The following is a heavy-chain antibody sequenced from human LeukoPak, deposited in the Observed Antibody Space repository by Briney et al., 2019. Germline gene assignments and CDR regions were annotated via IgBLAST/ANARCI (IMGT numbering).Heavy chain of an antibody. D-gene: IGHD1-26*01. J-gene: IGHJ4*02. CDR2: INPNSGGT. Sequence: ASVKVSCKASGYTFTGYYMHWVRQAPGQGLEWMGWINPNSGGTNYAQKFQGRVTMTRDTSISTAYMELSSLTSEDTAVYYCARGIGSGTHWVVDYWGQGTLVTVSS. CDR3: ARGIGSGTHWVVDY. V-gene: IGHV1-2*02. CDR1: GYTFTGYY.